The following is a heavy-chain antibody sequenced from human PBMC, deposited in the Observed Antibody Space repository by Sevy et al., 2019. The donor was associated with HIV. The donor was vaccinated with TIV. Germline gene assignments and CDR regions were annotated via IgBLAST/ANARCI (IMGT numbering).Heavy chain of an antibody. Sequence: GGSLRLSCAASGFTFSSYAMSWVRQAPGKGLEWVSAISGSGGSTYYADSVKGRFTISRDNSKNTQYLQMNSLRAEDTAVYYCAKGVSGWTLYYYYGMDVWGQGTTVTVSS. J-gene: IGHJ6*02. D-gene: IGHD6-19*01. CDR1: GFTFSSYA. CDR2: ISGSGGST. CDR3: AKGVSGWTLYYYYGMDV. V-gene: IGHV3-23*01.